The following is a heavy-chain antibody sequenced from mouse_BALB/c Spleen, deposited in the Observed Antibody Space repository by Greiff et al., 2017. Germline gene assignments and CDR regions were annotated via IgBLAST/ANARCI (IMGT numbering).Heavy chain of an antibody. Sequence: QVQLQQSGAELMKPGASVKISCKATGYTFSSYWIEWVKQRPGHGLEWIGEILPGSGSTNYNEKFKGKATFTADTSSNTAYMQLSSLTSEDSAVYYCAREGATGPWFAYWGQGTLVTVSA. CDR3: AREGATGPWFAY. CDR1: GYTFSSYW. V-gene: IGHV1-9*01. D-gene: IGHD4-1*02. J-gene: IGHJ3*01. CDR2: ILPGSGST.